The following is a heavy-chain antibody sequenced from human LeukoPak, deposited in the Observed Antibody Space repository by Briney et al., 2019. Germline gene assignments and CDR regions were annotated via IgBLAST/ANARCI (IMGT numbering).Heavy chain of an antibody. Sequence: ASETLSLTCTVSGGSISSYYWSWIRQPPGKGLEWIGYIYYSGSTNYNPSLKSRVTISVDTSKNQFSLKLSSVTAADTAVYYCARGGGYSYSYSFGEDYWGQGTLVTVSS. D-gene: IGHD5-18*01. V-gene: IGHV4-59*01. CDR3: ARGGGYSYSYSFGEDY. CDR1: GGSISSYY. J-gene: IGHJ4*02. CDR2: IYYSGST.